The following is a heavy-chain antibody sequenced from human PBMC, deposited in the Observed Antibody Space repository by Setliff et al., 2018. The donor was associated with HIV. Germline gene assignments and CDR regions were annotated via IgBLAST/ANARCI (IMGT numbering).Heavy chain of an antibody. J-gene: IGHJ3*02. D-gene: IGHD3-16*01. CDR3: ATPGGLGDAFDI. CDR2: ISSSSSYI. CDR1: GFTFSSYS. V-gene: IGHV3-21*01. Sequence: PGGSLRLSCAASGFTFSSYSMNWVRQAPGKGLEWVPSISSSSSYIYYADSVKGRFTISRDNAKNSLYLQMNSLRAEDTAVYYCATPGGLGDAFDIWGQRTMVTVSS.